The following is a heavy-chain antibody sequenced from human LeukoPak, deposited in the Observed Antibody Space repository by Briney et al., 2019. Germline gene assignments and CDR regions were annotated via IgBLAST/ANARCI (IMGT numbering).Heavy chain of an antibody. CDR2: IKQDGSEK. Sequence: PGGSLRLSCAASGLTFSNYWMSWVRQAPGKGLEWVANIKQDGSEKYYVDSVKGRFTISRDNAKNSLYLRMNSLRAEDTAVYYCARDPTIFGVVIVPDYWGQGTLVTVSS. CDR1: GLTFSNYW. CDR3: ARDPTIFGVVIVPDY. J-gene: IGHJ4*02. V-gene: IGHV3-7*01. D-gene: IGHD3-3*01.